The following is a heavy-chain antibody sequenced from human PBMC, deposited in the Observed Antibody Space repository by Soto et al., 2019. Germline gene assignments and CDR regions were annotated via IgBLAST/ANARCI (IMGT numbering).Heavy chain of an antibody. V-gene: IGHV3-15*07. D-gene: IGHD2-21*01. CDR2: IKSKIDGGTT. Sequence: GGSLRLFCAASGFAVDDAWVNWVRQAPGKGLEGVGRIKSKIDGGTTDYAAPVKGRFAVSRDDSNNMAYLQMNSLKPEDTGVYYCSTYSKISLTLVRFDYRGHGTLVTVSS. CDR3: STYSKISLTLVRFDY. CDR1: GFAVDDAW. J-gene: IGHJ4*01.